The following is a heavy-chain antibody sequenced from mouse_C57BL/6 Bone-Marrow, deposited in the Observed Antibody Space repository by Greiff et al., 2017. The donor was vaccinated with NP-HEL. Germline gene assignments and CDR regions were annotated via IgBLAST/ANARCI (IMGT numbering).Heavy chain of an antibody. CDR1: GFTFSSYG. J-gene: IGHJ2*01. CDR3: ARQPTVVDY. D-gene: IGHD1-1*01. V-gene: IGHV5-6*01. CDR2: ISSGGSYT. Sequence: EVQVVESGGDLVKPGGSLKLSCAASGFTFSSYGMSWVRQTPDKRLEWVATISSGGSYTYYPDSVKGRFTISRDNAKNTLYLQMSSLKSEYTAMYYCARQPTVVDYWGQGTTLTVSS.